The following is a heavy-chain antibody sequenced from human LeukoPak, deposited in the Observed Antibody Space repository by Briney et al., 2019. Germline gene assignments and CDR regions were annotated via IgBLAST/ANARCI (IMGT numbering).Heavy chain of an antibody. CDR1: GFNFTRHG. CDR3: AKELGVPAAGWQIQQ. V-gene: IGHV3-33*06. Sequence: GSSLRLSCGTSGFNFTRHGMHWVRQAAGKGLEWVAVIWHTSMSAFYSDSVKGRFIISRDNSRNTLYLQMSNLRADDTAVYYCAKELGVPAAGWQIQQWGLGTLVTVSS. CDR2: IWHTSMSA. J-gene: IGHJ1*01. D-gene: IGHD6-13*01.